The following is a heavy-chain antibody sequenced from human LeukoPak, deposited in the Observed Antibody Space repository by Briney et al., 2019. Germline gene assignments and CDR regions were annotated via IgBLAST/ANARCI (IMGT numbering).Heavy chain of an antibody. Sequence: GASVKVSCKASGYTFTSYYMHWVRQAPGQGLEWMGIINPSGGSTSYAQKFQGRVTMTRDTSTSTVYMELSSLRSEDTAVYYCAREGAVGATTSWFDPWGQGTLVTVSS. CDR3: AREGAVGATTSWFDP. D-gene: IGHD1-26*01. J-gene: IGHJ5*02. CDR1: GYTFTSYY. CDR2: INPSGGST. V-gene: IGHV1-46*01.